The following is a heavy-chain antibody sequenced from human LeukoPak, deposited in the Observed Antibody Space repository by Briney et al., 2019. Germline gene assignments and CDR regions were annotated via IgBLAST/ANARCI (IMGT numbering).Heavy chain of an antibody. J-gene: IGHJ4*02. Sequence: ASVKVSCKASGYTFTSYDINWVRQATGRGLEWMGWMNPNSGNTGDAQKFQGRVTITRNTSISTVYMELSSLRSEDTDVYSCARVDDFWSGSYYFDYWGQGTLVTVSS. CDR2: MNPNSGNT. CDR3: ARVDDFWSGSYYFDY. D-gene: IGHD3-3*01. CDR1: GYTFTSYD. V-gene: IGHV1-8*03.